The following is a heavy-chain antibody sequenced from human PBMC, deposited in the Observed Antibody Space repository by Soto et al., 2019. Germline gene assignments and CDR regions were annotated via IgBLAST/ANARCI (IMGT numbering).Heavy chain of an antibody. Sequence: RESLKISCQGSGYSFSKYWIGWVRQMPGKGLEWMGIILPDDSDIRYRPSFEDQVTISADKSISTAYLQWSSLKVSDTAMYYCVRHPLTVWARGTNDAFDIWGQGTMVTVSS. CDR3: VRHPLTVWARGTNDAFDI. CDR1: GYSFSKYW. CDR2: ILPDDSDI. V-gene: IGHV5-51*01. D-gene: IGHD3-16*01. J-gene: IGHJ3*02.